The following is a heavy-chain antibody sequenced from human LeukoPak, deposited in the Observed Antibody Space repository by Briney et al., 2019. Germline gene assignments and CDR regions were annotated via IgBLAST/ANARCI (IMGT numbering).Heavy chain of an antibody. CDR2: MNPNSGNT. V-gene: IGHV1-8*01. CDR1: GYTFTSYD. D-gene: IGHD6-19*01. J-gene: IGHJ4*02. Sequence: ASAKVSCKASGYTFTSYDINWVRQATGQGPEWMGWMNPNSGNTGYAQKFQGRVTMTRDTSITTAYMELSSLIYDDTTVYYCARGRGSGTGLRRLDFWGQGTLVTVSS. CDR3: ARGRGSGTGLRRLDF.